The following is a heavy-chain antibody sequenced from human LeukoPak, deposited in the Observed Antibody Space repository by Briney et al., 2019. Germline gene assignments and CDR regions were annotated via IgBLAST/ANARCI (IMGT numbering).Heavy chain of an antibody. V-gene: IGHV3-30-3*01. D-gene: IGHD5-18*01. Sequence: PGGSLRLSCAASGFTFSSYAMHSVRQAPGKGLEWVAVISYDGSNKYYADSVKGRFTISRDNSKNTLYLQMNSLRAEDTAVYYCARDLGTSMALASSDYWGQGTLVTVSS. J-gene: IGHJ4*02. CDR2: ISYDGSNK. CDR3: ARDLGTSMALASSDY. CDR1: GFTFSSYA.